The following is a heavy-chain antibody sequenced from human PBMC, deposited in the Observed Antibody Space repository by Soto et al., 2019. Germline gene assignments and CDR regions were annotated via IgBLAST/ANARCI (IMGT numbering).Heavy chain of an antibody. Sequence: PGGSLRLSCVASGFTFSSFSLHWVRQAPGKGLEWLALISYDGSSKYNADSVKGRFTISRENSNNTLYFQLSSLRPEDTAVYYCAKGLSVIQEWIIDGHWGQGTQVTVSS. V-gene: IGHV3-30-3*01. J-gene: IGHJ4*02. D-gene: IGHD5-18*01. CDR3: AKGLSVIQEWIIDGH. CDR1: GFTFSSFS. CDR2: ISYDGSSK.